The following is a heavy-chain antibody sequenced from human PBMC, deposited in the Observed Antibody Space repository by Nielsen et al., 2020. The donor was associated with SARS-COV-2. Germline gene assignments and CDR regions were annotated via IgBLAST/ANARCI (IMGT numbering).Heavy chain of an antibody. CDR1: RNYA. CDR2: ISYSGETT. Sequence: GESLKISCAASRNYAMSWVRQAPGKGLEWVSAISYSGETTYYADSVKGRFTVSRDNSKNTLYLQMNSLRAEDTAVYYCARGRSGTYYYGMDVWGQGTTVTVSS. J-gene: IGHJ6*02. D-gene: IGHD1-26*01. V-gene: IGHV3-23*01. CDR3: ARGRSGTYYYGMDV.